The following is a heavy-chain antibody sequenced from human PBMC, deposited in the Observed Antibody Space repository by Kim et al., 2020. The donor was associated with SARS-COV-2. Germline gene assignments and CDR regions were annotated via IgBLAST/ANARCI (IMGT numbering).Heavy chain of an antibody. V-gene: IGHV3-66*04. CDR1: GFTVSSNY. Sequence: GVSLRLSCAASGFTVSSNYMSWVRQAPGKGLEWVSVIYSDDNTYYADSVKGRFIISRDSSKNTLYLQMNSLRAEATAVYYCARRGNTFWYFDLWGRGTLVSVSS. CDR3: ARRGNTFWYFDL. CDR2: IYSDDNT. D-gene: IGHD3-16*01. J-gene: IGHJ2*01.